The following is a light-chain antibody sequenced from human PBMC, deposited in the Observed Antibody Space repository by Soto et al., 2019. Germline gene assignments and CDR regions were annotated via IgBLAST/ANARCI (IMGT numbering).Light chain of an antibody. CDR2: EVS. J-gene: IGLJ1*01. CDR1: SSYVGSYNL. V-gene: IGLV2-23*02. Sequence: QRVLTHPASVSGSPVQWSSISCTGNSSYVGSYNLVSWYQQHPGKAPKLMIYEVSKWPSGVSNRFSGSKSGNTASLTISGFQAEDEADYYCCSYAGSSYVFGTGTKVTVL. CDR3: CSYAGSSYV.